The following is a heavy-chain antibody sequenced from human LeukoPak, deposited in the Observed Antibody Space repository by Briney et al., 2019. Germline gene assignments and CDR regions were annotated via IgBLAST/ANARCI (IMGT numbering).Heavy chain of an antibody. CDR2: IYYSGST. V-gene: IGHV4-31*03. J-gene: IGHJ4*02. CDR3: ARGAGWGSTSFDY. D-gene: IGHD3-10*01. CDR1: GGSISSGDYY. Sequence: SETLSLTCTVSGGSISSGDYYWSWIRQHPGKGLEWIGYIYYSGSTYYNPSLKSRVTISVDTSKNQFSLKLSSVTAADTAVYYCARGAGWGSTSFDYWGQGTLVTVSS.